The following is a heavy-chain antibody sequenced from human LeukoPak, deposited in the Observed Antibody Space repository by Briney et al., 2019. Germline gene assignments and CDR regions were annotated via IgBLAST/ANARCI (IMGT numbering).Heavy chain of an antibody. CDR1: GYRFSSYW. D-gene: IGHD2-15*01. V-gene: IGHV5-51*01. Sequence: GESLKISCKDSGYRFSSYWIAWVRQMPGKGLEYIGIIYPGDSDIRYSPSFQGLVTISADKSISTAYLQWSSLEASDTAMYYCARQEYCSGGSCYTWFDPWGQGTLVTVSS. CDR2: IYPGDSDI. J-gene: IGHJ5*02. CDR3: ARQEYCSGGSCYTWFDP.